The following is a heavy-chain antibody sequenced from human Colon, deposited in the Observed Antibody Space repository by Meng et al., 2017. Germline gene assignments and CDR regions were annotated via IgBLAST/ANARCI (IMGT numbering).Heavy chain of an antibody. CDR2: IYSGGIS. Sequence: QVQLQESGPRLVKPSQTLSLTCTVSGVSLSSNSYYWTWIRQHPGTGLEWIGYIYSGGISHYNPSLKSRITMSIDTSKNQFSLQLTSVTAADTAIYYCARDPLAVGPTDRGLDSWGQGTLVTVSS. CDR3: ARDPLAVGPTDRGLDS. D-gene: IGHD1-26*01. V-gene: IGHV4-31*03. J-gene: IGHJ4*02. CDR1: GVSLSSNSYY.